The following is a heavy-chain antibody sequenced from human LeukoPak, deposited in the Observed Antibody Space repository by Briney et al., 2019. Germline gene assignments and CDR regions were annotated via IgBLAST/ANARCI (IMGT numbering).Heavy chain of an antibody. J-gene: IGHJ4*02. D-gene: IGHD3-10*01. Sequence: SVKVSCKASGGTFSSYAISWVRRAPGQGLEWMGGIIPIFGTANYAQKFQGRVTITADESTSTAYMELSSLRSEDTAVYYCARADYYGSGSYSPQLDYWGQGTLVTVS. CDR3: ARADYYGSGSYSPQLDY. CDR2: IIPIFGTA. V-gene: IGHV1-69*13. CDR1: GGTFSSYA.